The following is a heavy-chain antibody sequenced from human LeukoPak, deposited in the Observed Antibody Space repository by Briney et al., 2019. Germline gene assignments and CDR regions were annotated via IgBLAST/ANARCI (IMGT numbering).Heavy chain of an antibody. CDR1: GFTFSTSW. CDR2: MNQDGSEI. CDR3: VRAHHPGGWFDP. V-gene: IGHV3-7*04. D-gene: IGHD3-10*01. J-gene: IGHJ5*02. Sequence: GGSLRLSCAASGFTFSTSWMTWIRQAPGKGLEWVASMNQDGSEIHYVDSVKGRFTISRDNTKNSLFLQMNSLTADDTAVHYCVRAHHPGGWFDPWGQGTLVTVSS.